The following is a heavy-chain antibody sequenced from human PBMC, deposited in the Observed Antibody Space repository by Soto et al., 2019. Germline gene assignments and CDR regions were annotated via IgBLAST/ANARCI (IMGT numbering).Heavy chain of an antibody. CDR3: ARVLGETYYYGSGSYLTGAFDI. D-gene: IGHD3-10*01. V-gene: IGHV6-1*01. J-gene: IGHJ3*02. Sequence: PSQTLSLTCAISGDSVSSNSAAWNWIRQSPSRGLEWLGRTYYRSKWYNDYAVSVKSRITINPDTSKNQFSLQLNSVTPEDTAVYYCARVLGETYYYGSGSYLTGAFDIWGQGTMVT. CDR1: GDSVSSNSAA. CDR2: TYYRSKWYN.